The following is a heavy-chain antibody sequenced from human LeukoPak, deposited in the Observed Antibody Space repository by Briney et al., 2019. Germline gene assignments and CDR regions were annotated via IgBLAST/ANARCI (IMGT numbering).Heavy chain of an antibody. J-gene: IGHJ4*02. CDR3: ARDVGARLSGF. CDR1: GGSISSNNW. D-gene: IGHD6-6*01. V-gene: IGHV4-4*02. CDR2: IYHSGNA. Sequence: SETLSLTCAVSGGSISSNNWWSWVRQPPGKGLEWIGEIYHSGNANYNPSLKTRVTMSVDKSKNQFSLILSSVTAADTAVYYCARDVGARLSGFWGPGTLVTVSS.